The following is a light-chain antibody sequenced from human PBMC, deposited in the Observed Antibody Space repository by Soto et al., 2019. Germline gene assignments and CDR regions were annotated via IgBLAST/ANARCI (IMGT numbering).Light chain of an antibody. J-gene: IGKJ1*01. CDR2: GAS. Sequence: EIMLTQSPVTLSLSPGEGATLSCRASQSVAGSYLAWYQQKPGRTPRLLIYGASSRATGIPDRFSGSGSGTEFTLTINRLEPEDFEVYYCQQYGVSPRTFGHGTKVDI. CDR3: QQYGVSPRT. V-gene: IGKV3-20*01. CDR1: QSVAGSY.